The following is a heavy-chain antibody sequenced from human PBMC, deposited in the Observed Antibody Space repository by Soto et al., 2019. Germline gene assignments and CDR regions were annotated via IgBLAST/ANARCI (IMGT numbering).Heavy chain of an antibody. CDR3: VAGDHADH. V-gene: IGHV3-7*01. CDR1: GITTSVYW. CDR2: RNSDGSAQ. Sequence: EVQVVESGGALARPGETLRLSCVASGITTSVYWMAWVSQAPGRGLEWVASRNSDGSAQYYMDSLMGRLTISSDSAINSLYLQLSSLRAEDTAVYFCVAGDHADHWGQGTLVTVS. J-gene: IGHJ4*02. D-gene: IGHD3-10*01.